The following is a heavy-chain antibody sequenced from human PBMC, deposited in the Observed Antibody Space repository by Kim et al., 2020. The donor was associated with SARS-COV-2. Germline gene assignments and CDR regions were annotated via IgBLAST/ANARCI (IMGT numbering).Heavy chain of an antibody. J-gene: IGHJ4*02. CDR3: ARGGYYDSSGSSFDD. CDR1: GYTFAGYY. CDR2: INPNNAGT. Sequence: ASVKVSCKASGYTFAGYYLYWVRQAPGQGLEWMGRINPNNAGTNYAQKFQGRVTMTRDTSIRTAYMELTSLTSDDTAVYYCARGGYYDSSGSSFDDWGQGTLVTVSS. V-gene: IGHV1-2*06. D-gene: IGHD3-22*01.